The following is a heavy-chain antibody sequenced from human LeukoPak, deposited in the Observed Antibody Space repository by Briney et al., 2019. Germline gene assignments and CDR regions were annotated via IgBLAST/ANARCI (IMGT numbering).Heavy chain of an antibody. D-gene: IGHD3-10*01. J-gene: IGHJ6*03. CDR1: GGSISSYY. V-gene: IGHV4-59*01. CDR2: IYYSGST. Sequence: SETLSLTCTVSGGSISSYYWSWIRQPPGKGLEWSGYIYYSGSTNYNPSLKSRVTISVDTSKNQFSLKLSSVTAADTAVYYCARGDRVRFGRDYYYYMDVWGKGTTVTISS. CDR3: ARGDRVRFGRDYYYYMDV.